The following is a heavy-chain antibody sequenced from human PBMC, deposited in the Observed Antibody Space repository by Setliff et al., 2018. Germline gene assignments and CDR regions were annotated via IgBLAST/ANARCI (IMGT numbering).Heavy chain of an antibody. V-gene: IGHV3-7*03. J-gene: IGHJ4*02. CDR3: VRDSPYCVNGVCRGY. Sequence: GGSLRLSCAASGFTFINYWMSWVRQAPGTGLEWLANINQDGSEKFYVDSVKGRFTISRDNAKNSLYLQMNNLRAEDTAVYYCVRDSPYCVNGVCRGYWGQGTQVTVSS. CDR2: INQDGSEK. D-gene: IGHD2-21*01. CDR1: GFTFINYW.